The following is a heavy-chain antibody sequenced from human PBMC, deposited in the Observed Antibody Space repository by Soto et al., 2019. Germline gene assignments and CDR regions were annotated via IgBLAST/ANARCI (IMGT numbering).Heavy chain of an antibody. CDR2: IYPGDSDT. CDR3: ARRGCDITGCQNWFDP. CDR1: GYTFARYW. Sequence: PGASLKISCKVFGYTFARYWIAWVRQMPGKGLEWMGIIYPGDSDTRYSPSLQGQVTISADKSTSTAYLQWSSLKASDTAMYYCARRGCDITGCQNWFDPWGQGTLVTVSS. D-gene: IGHD2-2*01. J-gene: IGHJ5*02. V-gene: IGHV5-51*01.